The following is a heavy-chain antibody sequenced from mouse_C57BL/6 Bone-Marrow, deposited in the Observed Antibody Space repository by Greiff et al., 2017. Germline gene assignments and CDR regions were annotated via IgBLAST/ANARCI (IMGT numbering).Heavy chain of an antibody. CDR1: GYTFTDYE. J-gene: IGHJ1*03. Sequence: QVQLKQSGAELVRPGASVTLSCKASGYTFTDYEMHWVKQTPVHGLEWIGAIDPETGGTAYNQKFKGKAILTADKSSSTAYMELRSLTSEDSAVXYGTREDYGSSYWYFDVWGTGTTVTVSS. D-gene: IGHD1-1*01. V-gene: IGHV1-15*01. CDR2: IDPETGGT. CDR3: TREDYGSSYWYFDV.